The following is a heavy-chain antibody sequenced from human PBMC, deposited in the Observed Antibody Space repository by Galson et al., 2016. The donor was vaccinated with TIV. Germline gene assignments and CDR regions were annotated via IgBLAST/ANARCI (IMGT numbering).Heavy chain of an antibody. V-gene: IGHV3-9*01. CDR3: TKGRGYSYGSPQDYYYGMDV. CDR2: ISSNSVTL. Sequence: SLRLSCAASGFTFGDFAVHWVRQPPGKGLEWVSGISSNSVTLGYADSVKGRFTISRDNAKNSLYLQMSSLRAEDTALYYCTKGRGYSYGSPQDYYYGMDVWGRGTPVIVSS. CDR1: GFTFGDFA. J-gene: IGHJ6*02. D-gene: IGHD5-18*01.